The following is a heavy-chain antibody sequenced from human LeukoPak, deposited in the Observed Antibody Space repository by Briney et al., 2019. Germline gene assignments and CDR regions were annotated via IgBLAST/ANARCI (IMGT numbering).Heavy chain of an antibody. CDR3: ARDADSSGYGWFDP. J-gene: IGHJ5*02. V-gene: IGHV4-34*01. D-gene: IGHD3-22*01. CDR2: INHSGST. CDR1: GGSFSGYY. Sequence: PSETLSLTCAVYGGSFSGYYWSWIRQPPGKGLEWIGEINHSGSTNYNPSLKSRVTISVDTSKNQFSLKLSSVTAADTAVYYCARDADSSGYGWFDPWGQGTLVTVSS.